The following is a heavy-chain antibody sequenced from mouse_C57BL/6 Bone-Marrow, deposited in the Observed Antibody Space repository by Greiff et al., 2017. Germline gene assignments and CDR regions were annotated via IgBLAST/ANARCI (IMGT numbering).Heavy chain of an antibody. Sequence: VQLKQSGAELARPGASVKLSCKASGYTFTSYGISWVKQRTGQGLEWIGEIYPRSGNTYYNEKFKGKATLTADKSSSTAYMELRSLTSEDSAVYFCARELYWYFDVWGTGTTVTVSS. CDR3: ARELYWYFDV. CDR1: GYTFTSYG. V-gene: IGHV1-81*01. J-gene: IGHJ1*03. CDR2: IYPRSGNT.